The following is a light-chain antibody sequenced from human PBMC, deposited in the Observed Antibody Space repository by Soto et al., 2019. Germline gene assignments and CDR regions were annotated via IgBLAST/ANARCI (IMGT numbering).Light chain of an antibody. CDR2: EVN. CDR1: SSDVGGYNY. J-gene: IGLJ2*01. Sequence: QSVLTQPPYASGPPGQSVTISCTGTSSDVGGYNYVSWYQQHAGKAPKLIIYEVNKWPSGVPDRFSGSRSGNTASLTVSGLQAEDEADYYCSSYAGSNNMIFGGGTKVTVL. CDR3: SSYAGSNNMI. V-gene: IGLV2-8*01.